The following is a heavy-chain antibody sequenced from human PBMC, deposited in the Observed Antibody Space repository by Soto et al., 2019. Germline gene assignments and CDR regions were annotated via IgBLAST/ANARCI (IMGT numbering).Heavy chain of an antibody. Sequence: PETLSLTCTVSGGSISSSSYYWTWIRQPPGTGLEWIGEINHSGSTNYNPSLKSRVTISVDTSKNQFSLKLTSVTAADTAVYYCARDKITGLFDYWGQGTLVTVSS. CDR3: ARDKITGLFDY. D-gene: IGHD2-8*02. CDR2: INHSGST. V-gene: IGHV4-39*07. J-gene: IGHJ4*02. CDR1: GGSISSSSYY.